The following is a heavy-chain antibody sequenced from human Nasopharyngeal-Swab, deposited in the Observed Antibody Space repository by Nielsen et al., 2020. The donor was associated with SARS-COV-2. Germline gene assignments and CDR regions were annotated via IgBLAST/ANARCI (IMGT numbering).Heavy chain of an antibody. CDR1: GFTFSSYW. D-gene: IGHD4-17*01. CDR3: ARDPLHYGDYFDH. Sequence: GESLKISCAASGFTFSSYWMHWVRQAPGKGLVWVSRINSDGSSTSYADSVKGRFTISRDNAKNTLYLQMNSLRAEDTAVYYCARDPLHYGDYFDHWGQGTLVTVSS. J-gene: IGHJ4*02. CDR2: INSDGSST. V-gene: IGHV3-74*01.